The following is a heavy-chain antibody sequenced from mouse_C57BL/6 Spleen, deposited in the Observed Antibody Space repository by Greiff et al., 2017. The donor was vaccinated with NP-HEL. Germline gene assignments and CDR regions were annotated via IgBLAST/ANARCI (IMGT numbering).Heavy chain of an antibody. J-gene: IGHJ4*01. CDR2: ISSGGSYT. CDR3: ARMGYYDYDEDAMDY. CDR1: GFTFSSYG. V-gene: IGHV5-6*01. D-gene: IGHD2-4*01. Sequence: EVKVVESGGDLVKPGGSLKLSCAASGFTFSSYGMSWVRQTPDKRLEWVATISSGGSYTYYPDSVKGRFTISRDNAKNTLYLQMSSLKSEDTAMYYCARMGYYDYDEDAMDYWGQGTSVTVAS.